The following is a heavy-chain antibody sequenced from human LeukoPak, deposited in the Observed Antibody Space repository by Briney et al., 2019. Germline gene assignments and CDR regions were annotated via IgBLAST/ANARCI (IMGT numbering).Heavy chain of an antibody. CDR2: ISSSSSYT. V-gene: IGHV3-11*06. CDR3: ARYGDYGGDYYYGMDV. Sequence: GGSLRLSCAASGFTFSDYYMSWIRQAPGKGLEWVSYISSSSSYTNYADSVKGRFTISRDNSKNTLYLQMNSLRAEDTAVYYCARYGDYGGDYYYGMDVWGQGTTVTVSS. D-gene: IGHD4-17*01. J-gene: IGHJ6*02. CDR1: GFTFSDYY.